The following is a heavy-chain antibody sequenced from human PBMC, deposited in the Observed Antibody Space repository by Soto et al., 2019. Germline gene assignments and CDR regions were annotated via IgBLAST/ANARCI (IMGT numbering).Heavy chain of an antibody. J-gene: IGHJ4*02. CDR1: GFTSSNYA. CDR3: AKESSGYNYGFYNYFDY. CDR2: ISSGGTYT. V-gene: IGHV3-23*01. Sequence: GGSLRLSCAASGFTSSNYAMTWVRQAPGKGLERVSAISSGGTYTDYADSVKGRFTLSRDNSKNMVYLQMNSLRAEDTAVYHCAKESSGYNYGFYNYFDYWGQGALVTVSS. D-gene: IGHD5-18*01.